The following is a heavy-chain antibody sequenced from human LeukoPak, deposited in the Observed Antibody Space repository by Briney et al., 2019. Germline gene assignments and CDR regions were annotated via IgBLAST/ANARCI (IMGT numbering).Heavy chain of an antibody. D-gene: IGHD2-2*01. CDR3: AREVRDAFDI. J-gene: IGHJ3*02. V-gene: IGHV4-39*07. CDR2: IYYSGST. CDR1: GGSISSSSYY. Sequence: PSQTLSLTCTVSGGSISSSSYYWGWIRQPPGKGLEWIGSIYYSGSTYYNPSLKSRVTISVDTSKNQFSLKLSSVTAADTAVYYCAREVRDAFDIWGQGTMVTVSS.